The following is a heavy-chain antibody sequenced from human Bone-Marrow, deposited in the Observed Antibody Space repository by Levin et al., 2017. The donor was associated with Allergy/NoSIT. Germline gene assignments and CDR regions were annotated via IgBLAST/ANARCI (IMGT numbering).Heavy chain of an antibody. V-gene: IGHV3-7*04. D-gene: IGHD6-13*01. Sequence: GESLKISCAASGFPFSSYWMSWVRQAPGKGLEWVANIKEDGREKNYVDSVKGRFTISRDNAKNSLYLQMDSLRVEDTALYYCTRDLLSGIAWGYWGQGALVTVSS. J-gene: IGHJ4*02. CDR1: GFPFSSYW. CDR3: TRDLLSGIAWGY. CDR2: IKEDGREK.